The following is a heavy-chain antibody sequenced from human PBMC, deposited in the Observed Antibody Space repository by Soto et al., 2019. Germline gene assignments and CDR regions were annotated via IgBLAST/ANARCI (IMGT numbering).Heavy chain of an antibody. J-gene: IGHJ4*02. CDR3: ARHVTGVSRFLEWLPHYFDY. CDR1: GGSISSYY. V-gene: IGHV4-59*08. CDR2: IYYSGST. Sequence: SETLSLTCTVSGGSISSYYWSWIRQPPGKGLEWIGYIYYSGSTNYNPSLKSRVTISVDTSKNQFSLKLSSVTAADTAVYYCARHVTGVSRFLEWLPHYFDYWGQGTLVTVSS. D-gene: IGHD3-3*01.